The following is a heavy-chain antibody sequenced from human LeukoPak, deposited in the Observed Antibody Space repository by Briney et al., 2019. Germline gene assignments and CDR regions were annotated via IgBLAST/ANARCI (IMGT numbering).Heavy chain of an antibody. CDR1: GFTFSSYS. Sequence: PGGSLRLSCAASGFTFSSYSMNWVRQAPGKGLEWVSYISSSSSTIYYADSVKGRFTISRDNSKNTLYLQMNSLRAEDTAVYYCARDFTGTNAFDIWGQGTMVTVSS. J-gene: IGHJ3*02. CDR3: ARDFTGTNAFDI. V-gene: IGHV3-48*01. CDR2: ISSSSSTI. D-gene: IGHD1-1*01.